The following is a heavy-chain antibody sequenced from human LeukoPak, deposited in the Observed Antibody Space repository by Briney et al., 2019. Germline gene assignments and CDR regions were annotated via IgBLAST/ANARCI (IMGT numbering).Heavy chain of an antibody. Sequence: GGSLRLSCAASGFTLSSYEMNWVRQAPGEGLGGVSYISTTGRSIYYADSVKGRFTISRDNVKTLLYLQMNSLRAADTAVYYCARVQRGIAVALDYWGQGTLATVSS. CDR2: ISTTGRSI. CDR1: GFTLSSYE. D-gene: IGHD6-19*01. V-gene: IGHV3-48*03. J-gene: IGHJ4*02. CDR3: ARVQRGIAVALDY.